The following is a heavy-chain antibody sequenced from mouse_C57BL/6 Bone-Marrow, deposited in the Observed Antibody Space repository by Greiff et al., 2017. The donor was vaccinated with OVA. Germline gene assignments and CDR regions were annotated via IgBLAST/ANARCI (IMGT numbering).Heavy chain of an antibody. CDR2: IHPNSGST. CDR3: ARQLYFDY. J-gene: IGHJ2*01. CDR1: GYTFTSYW. Sequence: VQLQESGAELVKPGASVKLSCKASGYTFTSYWMHWVKQRPGQGLEWIGMIHPNSGSTNYNEKFKSKATLTVDKSSSTAYMQLSSLTSEDSAVYYCARQLYFDYWGQGTTLTVSS. V-gene: IGHV1-64*01. D-gene: IGHD4-1*02.